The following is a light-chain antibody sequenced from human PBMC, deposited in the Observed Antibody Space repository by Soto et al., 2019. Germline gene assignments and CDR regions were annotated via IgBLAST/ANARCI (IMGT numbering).Light chain of an antibody. J-gene: IGKJ2*01. CDR3: RQYGSSPSYT. V-gene: IGKV3-20*01. Sequence: EIVLTQSPDTLSLSPGERATLSCRASQSVSSSSYLAWYQQKPGQAPRLLNYGASSRATGIPDRFSGSGSATDFTLTISRLEPEDFAVYYCRQYGSSPSYTFGQGTKLEIK. CDR1: QSVSSSSY. CDR2: GAS.